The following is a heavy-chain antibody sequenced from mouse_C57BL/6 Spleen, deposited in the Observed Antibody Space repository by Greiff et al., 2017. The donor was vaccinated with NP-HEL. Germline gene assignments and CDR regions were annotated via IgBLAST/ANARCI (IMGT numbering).Heavy chain of an antibody. D-gene: IGHD6-1*01. CDR1: GYTFTSYW. CDR3: ARSSGYYAMDY. CDR2: IYPGSGST. J-gene: IGHJ4*01. Sequence: QVQLQQPGAELVKPGASVKMSCKASGYTFTSYWITWVKQRPGQGLEWIRDIYPGSGSTNYNEKFKSKATLTVDTSSSTAYMQLSSLTSEDSAVYYCARSSGYYAMDYWGQGTSVTVSS. V-gene: IGHV1-55*01.